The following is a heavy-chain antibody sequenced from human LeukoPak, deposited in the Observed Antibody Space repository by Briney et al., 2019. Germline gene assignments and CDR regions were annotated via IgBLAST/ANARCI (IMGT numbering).Heavy chain of an antibody. D-gene: IGHD3/OR15-3a*01. Sequence: ASVKVSCKASGYTFTGYYMHWVRQAPGQGLEWMGRINPNSGGTNYAQKFQGRVTMTRDTSISTAYMELSRLRSDDTAVYYCARGPVTYYYMDVWGKGTTLTVSS. CDR1: GYTFTGYY. CDR3: ARGPVTYYYMDV. V-gene: IGHV1-2*06. J-gene: IGHJ6*03. CDR2: INPNSGGT.